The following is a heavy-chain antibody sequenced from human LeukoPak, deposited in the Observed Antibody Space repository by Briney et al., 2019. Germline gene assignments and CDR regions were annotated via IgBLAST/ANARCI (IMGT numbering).Heavy chain of an antibody. J-gene: IGHJ4*02. Sequence: GGSLRLSCAASGFTFSSYAMSWVRQAPGKELEWVSYISSSGSTIYYADSVKGRFTISRDNAKNSLYLQMNSLRAEDTAVYYCARDPDYYGFDYWGQGTLVTVSS. V-gene: IGHV3-48*04. CDR1: GFTFSSYA. CDR2: ISSSGSTI. CDR3: ARDPDYYGFDY. D-gene: IGHD3-22*01.